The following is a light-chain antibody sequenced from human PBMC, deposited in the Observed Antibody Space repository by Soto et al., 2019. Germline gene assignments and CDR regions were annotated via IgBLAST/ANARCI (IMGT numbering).Light chain of an antibody. CDR2: DVS. V-gene: IGLV2-14*01. Sequence: QSVLTQPASVSGSPGQSITISCTGTSSDVGGYNYVSWYQQHPGKAPELMIYDVSNRPSGVSNRFSGSKSGNTASLTISGLQAEDEADYYCSSYTSSSGVFGTGTKVTVL. CDR1: SSDVGGYNY. CDR3: SSYTSSSGV. J-gene: IGLJ1*01.